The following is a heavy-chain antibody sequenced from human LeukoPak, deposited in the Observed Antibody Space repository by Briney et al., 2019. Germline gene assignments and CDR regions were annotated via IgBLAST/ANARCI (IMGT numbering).Heavy chain of an antibody. V-gene: IGHV3-7*01. Sequence: GGSLRLSCAASGFTFTTYWLGWVRQPPGKGLEWVANIKQDGTEKYYVDSVKGRFTISRDNAKNSLYLQMNSLRAEDTAVYYCARTLYYYDSSGPIDYWGQGTLVTVSS. CDR2: IKQDGTEK. CDR1: GFTFTTYW. D-gene: IGHD3-22*01. J-gene: IGHJ4*02. CDR3: ARTLYYYDSSGPIDY.